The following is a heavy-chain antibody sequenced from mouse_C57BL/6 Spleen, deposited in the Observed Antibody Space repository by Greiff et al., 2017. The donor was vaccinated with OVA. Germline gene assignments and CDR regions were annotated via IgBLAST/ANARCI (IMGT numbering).Heavy chain of an antibody. CDR2: IYPGDGDT. CDR3: ARSDPYCDY. J-gene: IGHJ2*01. V-gene: IGHV1-82*01. Sequence: VQRVESGPELVKPGASVKISCKASGYAFSSSWMNWVKQRPGKGLEWIGRIYPGDGDTNYNGKFKGKATLTADKSSSTAYMQLSSLTSEDSAVYFCARSDPYCDYGGKGTTLTVSS. CDR1: GYAFSSSW.